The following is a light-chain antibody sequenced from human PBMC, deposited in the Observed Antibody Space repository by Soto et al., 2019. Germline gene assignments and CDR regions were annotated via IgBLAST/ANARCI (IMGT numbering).Light chain of an antibody. CDR1: QSISSN. Sequence: EIVMTQPPATLSVSPGDRATLSSRTSQSISSNLAWYQQKPGQAPRLLIHGASTRASGIPARVSGSGSGTEFTLTISSLQSEDFAVYYCQQYNNWPLFTFGPGTKVDIK. CDR3: QQYNNWPLFT. CDR2: GAS. V-gene: IGKV3-15*01. J-gene: IGKJ3*01.